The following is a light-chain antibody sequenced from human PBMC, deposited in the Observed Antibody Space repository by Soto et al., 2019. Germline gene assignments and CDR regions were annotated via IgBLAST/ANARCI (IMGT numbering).Light chain of an antibody. Sequence: AIQMTPSPSSLSASVGDRVTITCRASQGIRNDLGWYQQKPGKAPKLLIYAESSLQSGVPSRFSGSGSGTDFTLTISSLQPEEFATYYCLQDYNYPWTVGQVTKVEIK. J-gene: IGKJ1*01. CDR1: QGIRND. CDR2: AES. CDR3: LQDYNYPWT. V-gene: IGKV1-6*01.